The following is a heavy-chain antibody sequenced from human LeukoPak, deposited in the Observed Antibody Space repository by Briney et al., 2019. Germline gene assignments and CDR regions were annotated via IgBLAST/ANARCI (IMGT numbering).Heavy chain of an antibody. J-gene: IGHJ6*02. CDR1: GFTFSGYS. CDR2: ISSSSSYI. Sequence: GGSLRLSCAASGFTFSGYSMNWVRQAPGKGLEWVSSISSSSSYIYYADSVKGRFTISRDNAKNSLYLQMNSLRAEDTAVYYCARHSSWYDYYYYGMDVWGQGTTVTVSS. D-gene: IGHD6-13*01. CDR3: ARHSSWYDYYYYGMDV. V-gene: IGHV3-21*01.